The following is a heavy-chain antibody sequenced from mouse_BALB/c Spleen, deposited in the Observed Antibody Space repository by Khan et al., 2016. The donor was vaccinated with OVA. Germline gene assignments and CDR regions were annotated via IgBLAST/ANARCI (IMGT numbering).Heavy chain of an antibody. CDR1: GFDFSRYW. V-gene: IGHV4-2*02. J-gene: IGHJ3*01. Sequence: EVKLVESGGGLVQPGGSLILSCAASGFDFSRYWMSWARQAPGKGQEWIGEINPGSSTINYTPSLKDKFIISRDNAKNTHYLQMRKVRSEDTALYYCARLGNCGQHANWGQGTLVTVSA. CDR2: INPGSSTI. CDR3: ARLGNCGQHAN.